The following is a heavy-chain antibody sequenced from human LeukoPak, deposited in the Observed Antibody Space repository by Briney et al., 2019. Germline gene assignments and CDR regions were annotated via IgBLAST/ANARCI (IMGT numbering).Heavy chain of an antibody. Sequence: SETLSLTCTVSGGSISSSSYSWSWIRQPAGKGLEWIGRIYTSGSTNYNPSLKSRVTISVDTSKNQFSLKLSSVTAADTAVYYCARVRGDYGEDSYYYYMDVWGKGTTVTISS. CDR3: ARVRGDYGEDSYYYYMDV. D-gene: IGHD4-17*01. CDR2: IYTSGST. J-gene: IGHJ6*03. V-gene: IGHV4-61*02. CDR1: GGSISSSSYS.